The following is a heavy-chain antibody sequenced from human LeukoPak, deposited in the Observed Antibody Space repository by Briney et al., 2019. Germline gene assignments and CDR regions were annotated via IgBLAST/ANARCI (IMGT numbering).Heavy chain of an antibody. V-gene: IGHV4-4*09. CDR3: ARQRPVTEYYYYYYYMDV. D-gene: IGHD4-11*01. Sequence: SETLSLTCTVSGGSISSYYWSWIRQPPGKGLEWIGYIYTSGSTNYNPSLKSRVTISVDTSKNQFSLKLSSVTAADTAVYYCARQRPVTEYYYYYYYMDVWGKGITVTVSS. CDR1: GGSISSYY. J-gene: IGHJ6*03. CDR2: IYTSGST.